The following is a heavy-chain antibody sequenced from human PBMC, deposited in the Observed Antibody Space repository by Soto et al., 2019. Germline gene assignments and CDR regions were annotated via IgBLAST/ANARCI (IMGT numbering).Heavy chain of an antibody. CDR3: ARDLKQVLRYFDWSPYYGMDV. J-gene: IGHJ6*02. CDR2: INPNSGGT. V-gene: IGHV1-2*04. CDR1: GYTFTGYY. Sequence: ASVKVSCKASGYTFTGYYMHWVQQAPGQGLEWMGWINPNSGGTNYAQKFQGWVTMTRDTSISTAYMELSRLRSDDTAVYYCARDLKQVLRYFDWSPYYGMDVWGQGTTVTVSS. D-gene: IGHD3-9*01.